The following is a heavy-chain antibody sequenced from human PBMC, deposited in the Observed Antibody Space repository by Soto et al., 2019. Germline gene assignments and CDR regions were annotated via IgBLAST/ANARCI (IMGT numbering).Heavy chain of an antibody. D-gene: IGHD2-15*01. Sequence: ASVKVACKASGYTFTSYYMHWVRQAPGQGLEWMGIINPSGGSTSYAQKFQGRVTMTRDTPTSTVYTELSSLRSEDTAVYYCARESWPLGYCSGGSCYSFDPWGQGTLVTVSS. V-gene: IGHV1-46*01. CDR2: INPSGGST. CDR3: ARESWPLGYCSGGSCYSFDP. CDR1: GYTFTSYY. J-gene: IGHJ5*02.